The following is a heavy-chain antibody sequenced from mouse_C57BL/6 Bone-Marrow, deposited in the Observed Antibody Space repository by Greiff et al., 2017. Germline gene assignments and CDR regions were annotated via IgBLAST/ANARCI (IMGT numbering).Heavy chain of an antibody. CDR3: ARALITTVSYFDY. CDR1: GFTFSSYA. Sequence: EVQGVESGGGLVKPGGSLKLSCAASGFTFSSYAMSLVRQTPEKRLEWVATISDGGSYTYYPDNVKGRFTISRDNAKNNLYLQMSHLKSEDTAMYYCARALITTVSYFDYWGQGTTLTVSS. D-gene: IGHD1-1*01. V-gene: IGHV5-4*01. CDR2: ISDGGSYT. J-gene: IGHJ2*01.